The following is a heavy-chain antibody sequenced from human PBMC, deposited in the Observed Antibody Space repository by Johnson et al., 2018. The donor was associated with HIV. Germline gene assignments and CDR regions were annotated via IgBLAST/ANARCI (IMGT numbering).Heavy chain of an antibody. J-gene: IGHJ3*02. CDR2: IYSGGTT. CDR1: GFIVSSNY. D-gene: IGHD2-8*02. Sequence: MLLVESGGGLIQPGVSLRLSCAVSGFIVSSNYMSWVRQAPGKGLDWVSVIYSGGTTNYADSVKGRFTISRDNSKDTLSLQMNSLRDEDTAVYYCAKVRRPGGVRDVFDIWGQGTTVTVSS. CDR3: AKVRRPGGVRDVFDI. V-gene: IGHV3-53*01.